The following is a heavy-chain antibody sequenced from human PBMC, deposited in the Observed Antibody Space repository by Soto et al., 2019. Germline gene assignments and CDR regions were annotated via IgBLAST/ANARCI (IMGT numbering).Heavy chain of an antibody. D-gene: IGHD1-26*01. Sequence: QVQLQESGPGLVKPSGTLSLTCAVSGGSISSTDWWSWVRQPPGKGLEWIGEIYHGGSTNYNPSLKSRVTISVDRSKNQFSLKLTSVTAADTAVYYCASSKSGGSYYFDYWGLGTLVTVSS. J-gene: IGHJ4*02. CDR1: GGSISSTDW. V-gene: IGHV4-4*02. CDR2: IYHGGST. CDR3: ASSKSGGSYYFDY.